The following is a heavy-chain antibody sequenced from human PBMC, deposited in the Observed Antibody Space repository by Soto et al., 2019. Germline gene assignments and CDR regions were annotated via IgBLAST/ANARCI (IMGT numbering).Heavy chain of an antibody. Sequence: GGSLRLSCAASGFTFSSYEMNWVRQAPGKGLEWVSYISSSGSTIYYADSVKGRFTISRDNAKNSLYLQMNSLRAEDTAVYYCARTYSGSYPIFDYWGQGTLVTVSS. CDR1: GFTFSSYE. CDR3: ARTYSGSYPIFDY. D-gene: IGHD1-26*01. J-gene: IGHJ4*02. CDR2: ISSSGSTI. V-gene: IGHV3-48*03.